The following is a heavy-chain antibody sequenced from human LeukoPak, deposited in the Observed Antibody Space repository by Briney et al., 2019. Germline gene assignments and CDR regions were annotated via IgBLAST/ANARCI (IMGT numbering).Heavy chain of an antibody. D-gene: IGHD6-19*01. V-gene: IGHV3-23*01. CDR1: GFTFSSYA. Sequence: GGSLRLSCAAPGFTFSSYAMSWVRQAPGKGLEWVSAISGSGGSTYYADSVKGRFTISRDNSKNTLYLQMNSLRAEDTAVYYCANDLLWQWLVRDDYWGQGTLVTVSS. CDR2: ISGSGGST. J-gene: IGHJ4*02. CDR3: ANDLLWQWLVRDDY.